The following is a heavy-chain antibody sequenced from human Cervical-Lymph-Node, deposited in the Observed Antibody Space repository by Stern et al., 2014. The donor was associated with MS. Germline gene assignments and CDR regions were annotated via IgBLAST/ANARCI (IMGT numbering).Heavy chain of an antibody. CDR3: ARGGGLVGYFDY. Sequence: VQLVESGAEVKKPGSSVKVSCKASGDTFSSYAINWVRPVPGQGLEWRGGITPVFGTTNYAQKFQGRVTITADKSTNTAYMELMTLRSEDTAVYYCARGGGLVGYFDYWGQGTLVSVSS. CDR2: ITPVFGTT. CDR1: GDTFSSYA. D-gene: IGHD1-26*01. J-gene: IGHJ4*02. V-gene: IGHV1-69*06.